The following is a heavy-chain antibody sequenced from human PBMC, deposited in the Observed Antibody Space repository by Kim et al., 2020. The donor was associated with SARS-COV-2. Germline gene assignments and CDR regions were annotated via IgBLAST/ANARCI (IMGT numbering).Heavy chain of an antibody. CDR1: GFTFRTSA. J-gene: IGHJ4*02. Sequence: GGSLRLSCTAYGFTFRTSAMHWVRQAPGKGLEWVAVISYDGVNKFYGDSVKGRFTISRDNSKNILDLQMSSLRAEDTAVYFCARGRNGYKGYFDSCGQGILVSVSS. D-gene: IGHD1-1*01. V-gene: IGHV3-30-3*01. CDR2: ISYDGVNK. CDR3: ARGRNGYKGYFDS.